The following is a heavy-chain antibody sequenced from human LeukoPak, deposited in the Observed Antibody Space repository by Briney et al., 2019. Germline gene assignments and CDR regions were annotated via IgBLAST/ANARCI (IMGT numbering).Heavy chain of an antibody. Sequence: SQTLSLTCAISGDSVSSNTAAWHWIRQSPSRGLEWLGRTYYRSKWYNDYAVSVKSRITINPDTSKNQFSLQLNSVTPEDTAIYYCAKDGPGLGTVDYWGQGTLVAVSS. J-gene: IGHJ4*02. CDR1: GDSVSSNTAA. CDR2: TYYRSKWYN. CDR3: AKDGPGLGTVDY. V-gene: IGHV6-1*01. D-gene: IGHD3-10*01.